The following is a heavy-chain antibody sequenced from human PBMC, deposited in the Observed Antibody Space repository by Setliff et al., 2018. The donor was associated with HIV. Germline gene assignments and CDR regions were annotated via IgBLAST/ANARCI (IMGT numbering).Heavy chain of an antibody. J-gene: IGHJ6*02. V-gene: IGHV4-34*01. CDR3: ARARYIVIRGDAGMDV. Sequence: LSLTCAVYGGSFSGYCWSWIRQPPGKGLEWIGEIQHSGRINYNPSLRSRVTTSVDTSKNQFSLRLRSVTAADTAVYYCARARYIVIRGDAGMDVWGPGTTVTVSS. D-gene: IGHD3-10*01. CDR1: GGSFSGYC. CDR2: IQHSGRI.